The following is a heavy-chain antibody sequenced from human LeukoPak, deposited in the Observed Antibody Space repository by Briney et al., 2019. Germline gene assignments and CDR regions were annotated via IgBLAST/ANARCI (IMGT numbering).Heavy chain of an antibody. V-gene: IGHV4-4*07. CDR3: ARDGYHYDSSGYYSLDY. J-gene: IGHJ4*02. D-gene: IGHD3-22*01. Sequence: SETLSLTCTVSGGSINSYYWSWIRQPAGKGLEWIGRINSSGTINYNPSLKSRVTMSVDTSKNQFSLKLSSVTAADTAVYYCARDGYHYDSSGYYSLDYWGQGTLVTVSS. CDR2: INSSGTI. CDR1: GGSINSYY.